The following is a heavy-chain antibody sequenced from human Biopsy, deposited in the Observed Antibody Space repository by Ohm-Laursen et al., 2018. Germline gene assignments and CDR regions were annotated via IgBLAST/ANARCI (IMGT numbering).Heavy chain of an antibody. J-gene: IGHJ4*02. CDR2: IYHTGST. D-gene: IGHD5-12*01. CDR3: ARADMVTTIVDY. Sequence: TLSLTCTVSGDSISSGGNYWSWIRQFPGKGLEWIAYIYHTGSTYYNPSLKSRLSIAIDTSKNQFSVSLGSVTAADMAVYYCARADMVTTIVDYWGQGTLVTVSS. V-gene: IGHV4-31*03. CDR1: GDSISSGGNY.